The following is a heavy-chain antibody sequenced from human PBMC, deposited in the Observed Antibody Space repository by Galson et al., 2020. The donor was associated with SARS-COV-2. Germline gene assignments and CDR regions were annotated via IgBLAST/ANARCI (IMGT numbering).Heavy chain of an antibody. Sequence: NSGGSLRLSCAASGFTFSSYSMNWVRQAPGKGLEWVSSISSSSSYIYYADSVKGRFTISRDNAKNSLYLQMNSLRAEDTAVYYCARSVDIVALTGWFDPWGQGTLVTVSS. D-gene: IGHD5-12*01. V-gene: IGHV3-21*01. CDR3: ARSVDIVALTGWFDP. CDR1: GFTFSSYS. CDR2: ISSSSSYI. J-gene: IGHJ5*02.